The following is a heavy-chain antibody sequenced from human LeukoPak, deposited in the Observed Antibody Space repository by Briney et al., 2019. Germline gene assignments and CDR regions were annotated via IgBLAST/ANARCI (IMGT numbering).Heavy chain of an antibody. J-gene: IGHJ4*02. V-gene: IGHV4-59*12. CDR3: AREGIVATIGDY. CDR1: GGSISSYY. D-gene: IGHD5-12*01. CDR2: IYYSGST. Sequence: SETLSLTCTVSGGSISSYYWSWIRQPPGKGLEWIGYIYYSGSTNYNPSLKSRVTISVDTSKNQFSLKLSSVTAADTAVYYCAREGIVATIGDYWGQGTLVTVSS.